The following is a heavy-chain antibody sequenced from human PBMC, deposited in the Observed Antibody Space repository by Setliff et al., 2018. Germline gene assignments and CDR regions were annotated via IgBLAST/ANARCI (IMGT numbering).Heavy chain of an antibody. CDR3: ASEKGSTMVRGVMAH. CDR1: GFTVSSNY. J-gene: IGHJ4*02. Sequence: LRLSCAASGFTVSSNYMSWVRQAPGKGLEWVSVIYSGGSTYYADSVKGRFTISRDNSKNTLYLQMNSLRAEDTAVYYCASEKGSTMVRGVMAHWGQGTLVTVSS. V-gene: IGHV3-53*01. CDR2: IYSGGST. D-gene: IGHD3-10*01.